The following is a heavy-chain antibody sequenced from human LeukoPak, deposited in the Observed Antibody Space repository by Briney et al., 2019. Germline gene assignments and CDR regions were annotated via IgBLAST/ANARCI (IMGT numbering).Heavy chain of an antibody. CDR1: GGSISSSSYY. V-gene: IGHV4-39*01. D-gene: IGHD3-10*01. CDR3: ARIGGLLLWFGELLSKPHYFDY. CDR2: IYYSGST. J-gene: IGHJ4*02. Sequence: SETLSLTCTVSGGSISSSSYYWGWIRQPPGKWLEWIGSIYYSGSTYYNPSLKSRVTISVDTSKNQFSLKLSSVTAADTAVYYCARIGGLLLWFGELLSKPHYFDYWGQGTLVTVSS.